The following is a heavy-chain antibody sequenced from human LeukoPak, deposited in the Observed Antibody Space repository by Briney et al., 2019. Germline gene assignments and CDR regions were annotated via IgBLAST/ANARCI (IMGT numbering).Heavy chain of an antibody. V-gene: IGHV4-59*01. Sequence: PSETLSLTCTASGGSFSSYYWSWIRQSPGKGLEWIGYIYYSGSSGSTNYNPSLKSRVTISVDTSKNQFSLKLSSVTAADTAVYYCASYFMDAFDYWGQGTLVTVSS. J-gene: IGHJ4*02. CDR2: IYYSGSSGST. D-gene: IGHD3-9*01. CDR1: GGSFSSYY. CDR3: ASYFMDAFDY.